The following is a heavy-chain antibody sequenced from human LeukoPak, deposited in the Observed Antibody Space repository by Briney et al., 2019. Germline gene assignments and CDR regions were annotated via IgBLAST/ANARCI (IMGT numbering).Heavy chain of an antibody. J-gene: IGHJ4*02. Sequence: ASETLSLTCSVSGGSISRSSYYWGWIRQPPGKGLEWIGSIYYSGSTYYNPSLKSRVTISVDTSKNQFSLKLSSVTAADTAVYYCARPFLTGFVSMFDYWGQGTLVTVSS. V-gene: IGHV4-39*01. CDR2: IYYSGST. CDR3: ARPFLTGFVSMFDY. CDR1: GGSISRSSYY. D-gene: IGHD3-9*01.